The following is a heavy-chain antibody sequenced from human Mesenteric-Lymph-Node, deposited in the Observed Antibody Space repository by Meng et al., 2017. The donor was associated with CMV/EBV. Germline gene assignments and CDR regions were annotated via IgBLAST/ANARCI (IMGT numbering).Heavy chain of an antibody. CDR1: GYTFTDYY. V-gene: IGHV1-2*02. CDR3: ARDGGGYDFDY. CDR2: INPNSGGT. J-gene: IGHJ4*02. Sequence: ASVKVSCKASGYTFTDYYMYWVRQAPGQGLEWMGWINPNSGGTKYAQKFQGRVAMTRDTSISTAYMELSRLRSDDTAMYYCARDGGGYDFDYWGQGTLVTVSS. D-gene: IGHD5-12*01.